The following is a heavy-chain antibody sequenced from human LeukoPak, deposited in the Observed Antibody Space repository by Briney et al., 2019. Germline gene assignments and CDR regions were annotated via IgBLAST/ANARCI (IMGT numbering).Heavy chain of an antibody. CDR2: ISWNSGSI. V-gene: IGHV3-9*01. D-gene: IGHD2-15*01. CDR3: AKGGYCSGGSCYSTVDY. Sequence: GRSLRLSCAASGFTFDDYAMHWVRQAPGKGLEWVSGISWNSGSIGYADSVKGRFTISRDNAKNSLYLQMNSLRAEDTALYYCAKGGYCSGGSCYSTVDYWGQGTLVTVSS. J-gene: IGHJ4*02. CDR1: GFTFDDYA.